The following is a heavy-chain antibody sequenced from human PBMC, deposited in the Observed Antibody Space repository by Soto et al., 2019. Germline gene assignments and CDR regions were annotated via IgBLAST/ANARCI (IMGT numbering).Heavy chain of an antibody. J-gene: IGHJ4*02. CDR3: ARRNIWSGYYVFDY. V-gene: IGHV4-59*01. Sequence: SETLSLTCTVSGGSISSYYWSWIRQPPGKGLEWIGYIYYSGSTNYNPSLKSRVTISVDTSKNQFSLKLSSVTAADTAVYYFARRNIWSGYYVFDYWGQGTLVTVSS. CDR2: IYYSGST. CDR1: GGSISSYY. D-gene: IGHD3-3*01.